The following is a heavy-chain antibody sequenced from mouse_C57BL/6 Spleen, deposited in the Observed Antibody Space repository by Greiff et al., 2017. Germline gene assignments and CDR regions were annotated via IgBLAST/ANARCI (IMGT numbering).Heavy chain of an antibody. J-gene: IGHJ4*01. CDR1: GYTFTTYP. Sequence: VKLMESGAELVKPGASVKMSCKASGYTFTTYPIEWMKQNHGKSLEWIGNFHPYNDDTKYNEKFKGKATLTVEKSSSTVYLELSRLTSDDSAVYYCARGGSSPYYAMDYWGQGTSVTVSS. CDR3: ARGGSSPYYAMDY. D-gene: IGHD1-1*01. CDR2: FHPYNDDT. V-gene: IGHV1-47*01.